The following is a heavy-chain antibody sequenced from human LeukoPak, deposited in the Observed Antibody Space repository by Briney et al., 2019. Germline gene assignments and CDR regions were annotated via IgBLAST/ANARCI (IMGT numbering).Heavy chain of an antibody. D-gene: IGHD3-10*01. Sequence: ASVKVSCKASGYTFTSYYMHWVRQAPGQGLEWMGIINPSGGSTSYAQKFQGRVTMTRDTSTSTVYMELSSLRSEDTAVYYCARVVRLFSGFGEDYYYMDVWGKGTTVTVSS. CDR3: ARVVRLFSGFGEDYYYMDV. CDR1: GYTFTSYY. J-gene: IGHJ6*03. CDR2: INPSGGST. V-gene: IGHV1-46*01.